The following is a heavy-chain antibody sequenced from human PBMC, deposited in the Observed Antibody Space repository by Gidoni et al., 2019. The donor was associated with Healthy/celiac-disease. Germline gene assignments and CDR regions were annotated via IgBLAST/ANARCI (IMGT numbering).Heavy chain of an antibody. CDR3: AKDGSGWAPFVVVTAIGWFDP. J-gene: IGHJ5*02. V-gene: IGHV3-23*01. CDR2: ISGRGGST. Sequence: EVQLLESGGGLVQPGGFLRLSCAASGFTFSSHAMSWVRQAPGKGLEWVSAISGRGGSTYCADSVKGRFTISRDNSKNTLYLQMNSLRAEDTAVYYCAKDGSGWAPFVVVTAIGWFDPWGQGTLVTVSS. D-gene: IGHD2-21*02. CDR1: GFTFSSHA.